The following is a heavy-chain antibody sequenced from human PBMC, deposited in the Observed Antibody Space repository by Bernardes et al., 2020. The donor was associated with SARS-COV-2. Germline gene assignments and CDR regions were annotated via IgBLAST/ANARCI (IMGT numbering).Heavy chain of an antibody. Sequence: GGSLRLSCVASGFTFSRYWMSWVRQAPGKGLEWVANINTDGSVMYYMDFVEGRFAISRDNAKNSLSLQMNSLRDEDTATYYCIMGILEWGDYWGQGTLVTVSS. V-gene: IGHV3-7*05. CDR1: GFTFSRYW. J-gene: IGHJ4*02. D-gene: IGHD3-3*01. CDR3: IMGILEWGDY. CDR2: INTDGSVM.